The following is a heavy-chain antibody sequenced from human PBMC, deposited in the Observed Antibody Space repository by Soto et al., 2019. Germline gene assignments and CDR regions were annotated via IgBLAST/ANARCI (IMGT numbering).Heavy chain of an antibody. D-gene: IGHD3-16*01. J-gene: IGHJ3*01. CDR2: IKSRLLGGTT. CDR3: TTDWGSGDHYIRAFDL. CDR1: GFTFSNAW. V-gene: IGHV3-15*01. Sequence: EVQLVESGGGLVKPGGSLRLSCAASGFTFSNAWMTWVRQAPGKGLEWVDRIKSRLLGGTTDSAAPVKGRFTISRDDSKNTLYLQMNSLKTEDTAVYYCTTDWGSGDHYIRAFDLWGQGTMVTVSS.